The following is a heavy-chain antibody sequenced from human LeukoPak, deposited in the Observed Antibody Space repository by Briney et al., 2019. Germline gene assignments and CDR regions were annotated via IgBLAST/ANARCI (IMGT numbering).Heavy chain of an antibody. V-gene: IGHV4-59*11. CDR2: VSYIGST. D-gene: IGHD4-17*01. CDR3: ARDLVTVTKGFDI. J-gene: IGHJ3*02. Sequence: PSETLSLTCAVSGVHLCKQHWTWIPPPPGKGLEWNGYVSYIGSTNYNPSLKSRVTISIDTSKNQFSLKLSSVTAADTAVYYCARDLVTVTKGFDIWGQGTMVSVSS. CDR1: GVHLCKQH.